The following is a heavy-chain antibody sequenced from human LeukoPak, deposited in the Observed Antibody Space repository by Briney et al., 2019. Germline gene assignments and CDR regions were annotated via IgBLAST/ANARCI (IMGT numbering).Heavy chain of an antibody. D-gene: IGHD1-26*01. CDR1: GYTFTGYY. CDR3: ARTSGSYFYFDY. CDR2: LNPNSGGT. V-gene: IGHV1-2*02. Sequence: ASVKVSCNASGYTFTGYYMHWVRHAPRQGIEWMGWLNPNSGGTNYAQKFQGRVNMTRDTSISTAYMELSRLRSDDTAVYCCARTSGSYFYFDYWGQGTLVTVSS. J-gene: IGHJ4*02.